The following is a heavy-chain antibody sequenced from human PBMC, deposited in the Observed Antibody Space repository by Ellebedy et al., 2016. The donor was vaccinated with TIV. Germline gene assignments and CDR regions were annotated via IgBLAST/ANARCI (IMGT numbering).Heavy chain of an antibody. CDR2: IYYSGST. V-gene: IGHV4-39*01. CDR3: ARLLWGASGWYRYYLDY. CDR1: GGSISSPSYY. D-gene: IGHD6-19*01. Sequence: MPSETLSLTCTVSGGSISSPSYYWGWIRQPPGKGLEWIGSIYYSGSTYYYPSLKSRVTMSIDPSKNQFSLKLSSVTAADTAVYYCARLLWGASGWYRYYLDYWGQGTLVTVSS. J-gene: IGHJ4*02.